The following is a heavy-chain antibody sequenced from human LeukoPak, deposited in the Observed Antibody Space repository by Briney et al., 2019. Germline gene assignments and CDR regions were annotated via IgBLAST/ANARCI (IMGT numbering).Heavy chain of an antibody. Sequence: GRSLRLSCTASGFTFSSYDMDWVRQAPGKGLEWVAVISYDGSSQYYADSVKGRFTISRDNSKNTLYLQMNSLRADDTAVYYCARPQYCSAGSCFYYFDYWGQGTLVTVSS. CDR2: ISYDGSSQ. V-gene: IGHV3-30-3*01. D-gene: IGHD2-15*01. CDR1: GFTFSSYD. J-gene: IGHJ4*02. CDR3: ARPQYCSAGSCFYYFDY.